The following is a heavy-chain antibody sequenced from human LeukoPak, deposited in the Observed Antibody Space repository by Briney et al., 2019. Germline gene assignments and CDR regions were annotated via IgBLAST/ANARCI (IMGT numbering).Heavy chain of an antibody. D-gene: IGHD3-10*01. CDR1: GGSISSYY. Sequence: PSETLSLTCTVSGGSISSYYWSWIRQPAGKGLEWIGRIYTSGSTNYNPSLKSRVTMSVDTSKNQFSLKLSSVTAADTAVYYCARVGSDGGYYYYYGMDVWGQGTTVTVSS. CDR3: ARVGSDGGYYYYYGMDV. J-gene: IGHJ6*02. CDR2: IYTSGST. V-gene: IGHV4-4*07.